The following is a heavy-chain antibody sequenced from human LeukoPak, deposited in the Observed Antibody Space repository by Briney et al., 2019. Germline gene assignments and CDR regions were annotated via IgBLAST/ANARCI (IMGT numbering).Heavy chain of an antibody. J-gene: IGHJ4*02. D-gene: IGHD3-10*01. CDR2: ISYSGST. CDR3: ARQGSIGIDY. CDR1: GGSISSYY. Sequence: SETLSLTCTVSGGSISSYYWSWIRQPPGKGLEWIGYISYSGSTNYNPSLKSRVTISVDTSKNQFSLKVSSVTAADTAVYYCARQGSIGIDYWGQGTLVTASS. V-gene: IGHV4-59*01.